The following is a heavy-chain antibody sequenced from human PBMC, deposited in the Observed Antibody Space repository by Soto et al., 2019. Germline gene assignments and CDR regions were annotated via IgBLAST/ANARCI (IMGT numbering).Heavy chain of an antibody. V-gene: IGHV5-51*01. CDR2: IYPGDSDT. CDR3: ARHSKRPDGPDYYYGMDV. Sequence: PGESLKISCKGSGYSFTSYWIGWVRQMPGKGLEWMGIIYPGDSDTRYSPSFQGQVTISADKSISTAYLQWSSLKASDTAMYYCARHSKRPDGPDYYYGMDVWGQGTTVTVSS. CDR1: GYSFTSYW. D-gene: IGHD6-6*01. J-gene: IGHJ6*02.